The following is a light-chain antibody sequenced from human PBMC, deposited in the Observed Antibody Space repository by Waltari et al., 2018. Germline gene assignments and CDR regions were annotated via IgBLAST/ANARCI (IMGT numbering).Light chain of an antibody. Sequence: QSALSQPASVSGSPGPSLTLTCTGASTALASYNLVAWYQHHPNRAPKLIIYEATKRPSGISHRFPGAKSGATASLRISGLQADDEADYYCCSYTGSSTSYGCGGGTKVTVL. CDR1: STALASYNL. J-gene: IGLJ1*01. CDR3: CSYTGSSTSYG. V-gene: IGLV2-23*01. CDR2: EAT.